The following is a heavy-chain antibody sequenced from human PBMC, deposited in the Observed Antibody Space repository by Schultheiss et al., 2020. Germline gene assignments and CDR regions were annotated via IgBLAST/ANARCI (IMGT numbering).Heavy chain of an antibody. CDR2: IIPIFGTA. V-gene: IGHV1-69*06. D-gene: IGHD2-2*01. J-gene: IGHJ6*03. CDR1: GYTFTSYG. CDR3: ARAGPLYCSSTSCYPRVYYYYYYYMDV. Sequence: SVKVSCKASGYTFTSYGISWVRQAPGQGLEWMGGIIPIFGTANYAQKFQGRVTITADKSTSTAYMELSSLRSEDTAVYYCARAGPLYCSSTSCYPRVYYYYYYYMDVWGKGTTVTVSS.